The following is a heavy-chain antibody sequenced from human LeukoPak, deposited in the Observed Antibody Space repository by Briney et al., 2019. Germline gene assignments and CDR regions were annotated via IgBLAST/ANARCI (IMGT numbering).Heavy chain of an antibody. CDR1: GFTFSDYY. V-gene: IGHV3-23*01. D-gene: IGHD3-9*01. CDR3: AKRDILTGYGPFDY. CDR2: ISGSGGST. J-gene: IGHJ4*02. Sequence: PGGSLRLSCAASGFTFSDYYMSWIRQAPGKALEWVSAISGSGGSTYYADSVKGRFTISRDNSKNTLYLQMNSLRAEDTAVYYCAKRDILTGYGPFDYWGQGTLVTVSS.